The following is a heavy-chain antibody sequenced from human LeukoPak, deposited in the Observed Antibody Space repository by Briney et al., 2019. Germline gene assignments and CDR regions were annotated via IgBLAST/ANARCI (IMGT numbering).Heavy chain of an antibody. V-gene: IGHV1-2*02. D-gene: IGHD6-6*01. CDR3: ARVRRPEYSSSSYYYYMDV. Sequence: GASVKVSCKASGYTFTGYYMHWVRQAPGQGLGWMGWINSNSGGTNYAQKFQGRVTMTRDTSTTTAYMELNRLRSDDTAVYYCARVRRPEYSSSSYYYYMDVWGKGTTVTVSS. CDR1: GYTFTGYY. CDR2: INSNSGGT. J-gene: IGHJ6*03.